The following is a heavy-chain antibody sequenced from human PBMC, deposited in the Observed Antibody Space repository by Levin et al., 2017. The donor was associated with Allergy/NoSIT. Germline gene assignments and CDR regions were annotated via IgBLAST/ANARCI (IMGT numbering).Heavy chain of an antibody. CDR3: AKGGSSSGDYYGMDV. V-gene: IGHV3-23*01. Sequence: GGSLRLSCAASGFTFSSFAMSWVRQAPGKGLEWVSGISGSGVSTHYADSVKGRFTITRDNSKNTLYLQMNSLRAEDTAVYYCAKGGSSSGDYYGMDVWGQGTTVTVSS. J-gene: IGHJ6*02. CDR2: ISGSGVST. D-gene: IGHD6-6*01. CDR1: GFTFSSFA.